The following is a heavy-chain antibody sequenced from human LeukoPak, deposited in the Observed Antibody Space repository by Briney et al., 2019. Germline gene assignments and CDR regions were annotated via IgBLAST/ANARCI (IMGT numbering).Heavy chain of an antibody. CDR3: ATARIVGATYGSGYYFDY. V-gene: IGHV1-24*01. J-gene: IGHJ4*02. CDR2: FDPEDGET. Sequence: ASVKVSCKASGYTFTSYYMHWVRQAPGKGLEWMGGFDPEDGETIYAQKFQGRVTMTEDTSTDTAYMELSSLRSEDTAVYYCATARIVGATYGSGYYFDYWGQGTLVTVSS. D-gene: IGHD1-26*01. CDR1: GYTFTSYY.